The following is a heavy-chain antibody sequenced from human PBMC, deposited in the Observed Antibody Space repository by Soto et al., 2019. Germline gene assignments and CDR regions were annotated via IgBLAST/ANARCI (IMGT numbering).Heavy chain of an antibody. V-gene: IGHV4-59*01. D-gene: IGHD3-22*01. J-gene: IGHJ5*02. Sequence: QVQLLESGPGLVKPSETLSLTCTVSGGSLNSYYWTWIRQSPGKGLEWIGYVSSTGSTNYNPSLKSGLNMSLDPATNEVSLSLTSVTAADAAVYFCARFSPPRKSYDSNPGWFAPWGQGMMVAVSS. CDR3: ARFSPPRKSYDSNPGWFAP. CDR1: GGSLNSYY. CDR2: VSSTGST.